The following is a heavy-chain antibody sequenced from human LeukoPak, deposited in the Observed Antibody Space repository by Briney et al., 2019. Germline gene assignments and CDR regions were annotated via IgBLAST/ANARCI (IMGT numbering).Heavy chain of an antibody. CDR3: ARSDIALSGHDAFDI. J-gene: IGHJ3*02. Sequence: EASVKVSCKASGYTFTSYYIHWVRQAPGPGLEWMGMINPSSDSTTYAQKFQGRVTMTRDSSTSIVYMELSSLRSEDTAMYYCARSDIALSGHDAFDIWGQGTMVTVSS. CDR2: INPSSDST. D-gene: IGHD6-19*01. CDR1: GYTFTSYY. V-gene: IGHV1-46*01.